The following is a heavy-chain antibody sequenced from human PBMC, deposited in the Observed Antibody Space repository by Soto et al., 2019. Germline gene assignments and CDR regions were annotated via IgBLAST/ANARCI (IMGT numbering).Heavy chain of an antibody. D-gene: IGHD6-19*01. CDR1: GVTFSSYA. CDR2: ISGSGGST. Sequence: GGSLRLSCAASGVTFSSYAMSLVRQAPGKGLEWVSAISGSGGSTYYADSVKGRFTISRDNSKNTLYLQMNSLRAEDTAVYYCAKDPYIAVAGIPPNYFDYWGQGTLVTVSS. J-gene: IGHJ4*02. CDR3: AKDPYIAVAGIPPNYFDY. V-gene: IGHV3-23*01.